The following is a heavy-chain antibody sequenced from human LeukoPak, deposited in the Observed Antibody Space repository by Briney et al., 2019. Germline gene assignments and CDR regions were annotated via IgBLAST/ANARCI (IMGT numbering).Heavy chain of an antibody. J-gene: IGHJ3*02. V-gene: IGHV3-21*01. CDR1: GFXLSSYS. D-gene: IGHD6-19*01. CDR2: ISSSSSYI. Sequence: GGSLRLSCVASGFXLSSYSMNWVRQAPGKGLEWLPSISSSSSYIYYADSVKGRFTISRDNAKNSLYLQMNSLRAEDTAVYYCARGIAVAGTAFDIWGQGTMVTVSS. CDR3: ARGIAVAGTAFDI.